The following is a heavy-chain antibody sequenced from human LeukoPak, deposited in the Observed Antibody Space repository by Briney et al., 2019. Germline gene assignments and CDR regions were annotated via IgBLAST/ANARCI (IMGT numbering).Heavy chain of an antibody. J-gene: IGHJ3*02. CDR2: IWYDGSNK. CDR3: ARGIEVHYYDSSGYYYADAFDI. V-gene: IGHV3-33*08. CDR1: GFTFSSYG. D-gene: IGHD3-22*01. Sequence: GGSLRLSCAASGFTFSSYGMHWVRQAPGKGLEWVAVIWYDGSNKYYADSVKGRFTISRDNSKNTLYLQMNSLRAEDTAVYYCARGIEVHYYDSSGYYYADAFDIWGQGTMVTVSS.